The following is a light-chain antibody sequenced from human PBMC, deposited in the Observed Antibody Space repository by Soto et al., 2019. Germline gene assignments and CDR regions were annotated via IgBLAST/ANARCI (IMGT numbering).Light chain of an antibody. V-gene: IGKV3-20*01. Sequence: EIALTQSPGTLSLSPGERATLSCRASQSVRNSYLAWYQQKPGQAPRLLIYGAYTRATGIPVRFSGSGSGTDFTLTISRLEPEDFAVYYCQQYGSSPPVTCGQGTRWIS. CDR3: QQYGSSPPVT. CDR2: GAY. CDR1: QSVRNSY. J-gene: IGKJ1*01.